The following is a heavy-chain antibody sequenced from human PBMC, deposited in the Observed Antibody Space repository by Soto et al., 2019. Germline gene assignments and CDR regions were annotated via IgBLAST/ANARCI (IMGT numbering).Heavy chain of an antibody. V-gene: IGHV1-3*01. D-gene: IGHD6-13*01. CDR3: ARDPTCDSSSCVX. Sequence: ASVKVSCKASGYTFTSYAMHWVRQAPGQRLEWMGLINAVNGNTKYSQKFQGRVTITRDTSARTAYMELSSLRSEDTAVYYCARDPTCDSSSCVXWGQGTLVTVSX. CDR2: INAVNGNT. J-gene: IGHJ4*02. CDR1: GYTFTSYA.